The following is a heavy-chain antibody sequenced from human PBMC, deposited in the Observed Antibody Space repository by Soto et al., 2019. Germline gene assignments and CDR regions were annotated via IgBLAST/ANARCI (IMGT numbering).Heavy chain of an antibody. D-gene: IGHD6-19*01. CDR2: ISNDGSKK. Sequence: QVQVVESGGNIVQPGTSLRLSCAASGFAFTNYGIHWVRQAPGKGLEWVAHISNDGSKKFYADSVKGRFTISRDNMENTVYMQMARLVPDDAAVFYGARDVAMPTGVWLGYWGQGTLVTVSS. CDR3: ARDVAMPTGVWLGY. V-gene: IGHV3-30*03. J-gene: IGHJ4*02. CDR1: GFAFTNYG.